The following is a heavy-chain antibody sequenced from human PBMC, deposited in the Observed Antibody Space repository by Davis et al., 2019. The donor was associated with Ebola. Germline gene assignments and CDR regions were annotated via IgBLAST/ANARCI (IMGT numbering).Heavy chain of an antibody. V-gene: IGHV3-7*01. CDR1: GFTFSSYW. J-gene: IGHJ4*02. CDR2: IKQDGSEK. D-gene: IGHD2-15*01. CDR3: ARGPPEDVVVVVVAADY. Sequence: GESLKIPCAASGFTFSSYWMSWVRQAPGKGLEWVANIKQDGSEKYYVDSVKGRITISRDNAKNSLYLQMNSLRAEDTAVYYCARGPPEDVVVVVVAADYWGQGTLVTVSS.